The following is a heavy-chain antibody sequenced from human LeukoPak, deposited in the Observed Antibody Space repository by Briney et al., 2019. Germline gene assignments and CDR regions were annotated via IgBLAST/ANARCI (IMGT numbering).Heavy chain of an antibody. CDR2: IYTSGST. Sequence: PSETLSLTCTVSGGSISSYYWSWIRQPAGKGLEWIGRIYTSGSTNYNPSLKSRVTMSVDTSKNQFSLKLSSVTAADTAVYYCARDGAYDFWSGYYDYFGYWGQGTLVTVSS. CDR3: ARDGAYDFWSGYYDYFGY. V-gene: IGHV4-4*07. J-gene: IGHJ4*02. CDR1: GGSISSYY. D-gene: IGHD3-3*01.